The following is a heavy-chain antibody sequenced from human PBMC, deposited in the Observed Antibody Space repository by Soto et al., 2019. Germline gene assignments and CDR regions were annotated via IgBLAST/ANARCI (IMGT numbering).Heavy chain of an antibody. Sequence: GASVKVSFKASGYTFTSYYMHWVRQAPGQGLESMGIINPSGGSTSYAQKFQGRVTMTRDTSTSTVYMELSSLRSEETAVYYRDRDFRGYSYEALHPWGQGTLVTVSS. J-gene: IGHJ5*02. D-gene: IGHD5-18*01. CDR1: GYTFTSYY. CDR3: DRDFRGYSYEALHP. V-gene: IGHV1-46*03. CDR2: INPSGGST.